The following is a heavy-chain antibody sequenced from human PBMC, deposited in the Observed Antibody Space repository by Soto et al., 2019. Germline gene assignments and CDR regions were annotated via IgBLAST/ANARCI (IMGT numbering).Heavy chain of an antibody. CDR2: ISSSSSYI. CDR1: GFTFSSYS. J-gene: IGHJ4*02. V-gene: IGHV3-21*01. Sequence: GGSLRLSCAASGFTFSSYSMNWVRQAPGKGLEWVSSISSSSSYIYYADSVKGRFTISRDNAKNSLYLQMNSLRAEDTAVYYCAKAPEYYYDSSGYYPFDYWGQGTLVTVPQ. CDR3: AKAPEYYYDSSGYYPFDY. D-gene: IGHD3-22*01.